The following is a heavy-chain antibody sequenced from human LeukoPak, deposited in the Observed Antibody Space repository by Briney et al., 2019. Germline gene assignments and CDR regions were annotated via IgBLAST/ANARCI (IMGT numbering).Heavy chain of an antibody. D-gene: IGHD3-22*01. J-gene: IGHJ4*02. CDR1: GFAFTNSW. V-gene: IGHV3-15*01. CDR3: TRVGPSYYNSSGDY. Sequence: GGSLRLSCSASGFAFTNSWMSWVRQAPGKGLEWVGRIKSKTDGAATDFAAPVKGRFSISTDASKDTLYLHMNDLKTEDTGIYLCTRVGPSYYNSSGDYWGQGTLVTVSS. CDR2: IKSKTDGAAT.